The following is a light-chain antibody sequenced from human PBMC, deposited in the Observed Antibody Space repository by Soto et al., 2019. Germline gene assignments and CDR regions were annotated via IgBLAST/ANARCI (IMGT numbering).Light chain of an antibody. V-gene: IGKV3-15*01. CDR1: QSVSSK. CDR3: QQYNNWPTIT. Sequence: EIVMTQSPATLSVSPGERATLSCRASQSVSSKLAWYQQKPGQAPRLLIYGASTRATGIPARFSGSGSGTEFTLTISRLQSEDFAVYYCQQYNNWPTITFGQGTRLEI. CDR2: GAS. J-gene: IGKJ5*01.